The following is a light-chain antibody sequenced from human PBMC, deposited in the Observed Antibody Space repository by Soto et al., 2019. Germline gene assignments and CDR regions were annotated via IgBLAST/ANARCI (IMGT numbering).Light chain of an antibody. CDR3: QQYNNWPPIT. J-gene: IGKJ5*01. CDR1: QTVSNN. Sequence: EIVLTPSPGTLSVSPGEGATLSCRASQTVSNNLAWYQQKPGQAPRLLIYGASTRATGIPARFSGSGSGTEFTLTISSLQSEDFAVYYCQQYNNWPPITFGQGGRPAIK. CDR2: GAS. V-gene: IGKV3-15*01.